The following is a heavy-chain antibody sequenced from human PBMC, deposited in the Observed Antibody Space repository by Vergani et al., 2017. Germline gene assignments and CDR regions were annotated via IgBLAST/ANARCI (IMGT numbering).Heavy chain of an antibody. D-gene: IGHD2-21*02. V-gene: IGHV3-30*02. CDR2: IGKDGINT. CDR1: GFTLSSHA. Sequence: QVQLEESGVGVVQPGRSLRLSCAGSGFTLSSHAMHWVRQAPGKGLEWVAYIGKDGINTRYRDAVKGRFTVSRDNSKDILYLQMDSLRSEDTALYYCAKYLRDSTDGLPDSWGPGTLVIVSS. CDR3: AKYLRDSTDGLPDS. J-gene: IGHJ4*02.